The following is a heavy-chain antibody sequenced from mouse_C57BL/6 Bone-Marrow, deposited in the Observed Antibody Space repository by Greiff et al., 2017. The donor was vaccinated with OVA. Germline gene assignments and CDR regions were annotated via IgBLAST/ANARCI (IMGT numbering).Heavy chain of an antibody. CDR2: IDPCDSGT. J-gene: IGHJ4*01. D-gene: IGHD6-1*01. CDR3: ASWTSSGEAEAMDY. V-gene: IGHV1-52*01. CDR1: GYTFTSYW. Sequence: QVQLQQPGAELVRPGASVKLSCKASGYTFTSYWMHWVKQRPIQGLEWIGNIDPCDSGTHYNQKFKDKATLTVDKSSSTAYMQLSSLTSEDSAVYYCASWTSSGEAEAMDYWGQGTSVTVSS.